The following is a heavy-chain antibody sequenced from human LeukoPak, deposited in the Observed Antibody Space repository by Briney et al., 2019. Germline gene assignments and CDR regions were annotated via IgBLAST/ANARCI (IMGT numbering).Heavy chain of an antibody. CDR2: IYYSGST. V-gene: IGHV4-59*08. J-gene: IGHJ4*02. Sequence: SETLSLTCTVSGGSISSYYWSWIRQPPGKGLEWIGYIYYSGSTSYNPSPKSRVTISVDTSKNRFSLKLSSVTAADTAVYYCAKSSYSIFDYWGQGTLVTVSS. CDR3: AKSSYSIFDY. D-gene: IGHD5-18*01. CDR1: GGSISSYY.